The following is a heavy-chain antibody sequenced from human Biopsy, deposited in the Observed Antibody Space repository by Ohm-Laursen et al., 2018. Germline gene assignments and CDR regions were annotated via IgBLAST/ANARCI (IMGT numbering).Heavy chain of an antibody. CDR1: GFDFGSYG. J-gene: IGHJ6*02. V-gene: IGHV3-30*18. Sequence: SSLRLSCAASGFDFGSYGMQWVRQAPGKGLEWVAFIFYDGSNTYYADSVKGRFTISRDNSRDTLYLQMSSLRAEDTAVYYCAKDRYNYTPIGGFSMDVWGQGTTVTVSS. CDR2: IFYDGSNT. D-gene: IGHD5-18*01. CDR3: AKDRYNYTPIGGFSMDV.